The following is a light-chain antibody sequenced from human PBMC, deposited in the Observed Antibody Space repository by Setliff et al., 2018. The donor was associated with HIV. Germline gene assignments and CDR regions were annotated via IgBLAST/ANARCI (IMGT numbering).Light chain of an antibody. CDR1: SSNVGNYNL. V-gene: IGLV2-23*02. Sequence: QSALTQPASVSGSPGQSITISCTGTSSNVGNYNLVSWYQQHPGNAPKLIVYEVDKRPSGVSSRFSGSKSGNTVSLAISGLQAEDEADYYCCSYAGSSTFIFGGGTKVTVL. CDR3: CSYAGSSTFI. CDR2: EVD. J-gene: IGLJ2*01.